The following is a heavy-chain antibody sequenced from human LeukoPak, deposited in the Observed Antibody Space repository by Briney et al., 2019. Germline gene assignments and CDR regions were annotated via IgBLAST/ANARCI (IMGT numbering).Heavy chain of an antibody. V-gene: IGHV4-59*01. J-gene: IGHJ4*02. CDR2: IYYTGST. CDR1: RGSISIYY. CDR3: ARAGAYADYVFDY. Sequence: PSETLSLTCTVSRGSISIYYWTWIRQPPGKGLEWIGYIYYTGSTNYNPSLKSRLTISLDTSKNQFSLKLNSVTTADTAVYFCARAGAYADYVFDYWGQGTLVTVSS. D-gene: IGHD4-17*01.